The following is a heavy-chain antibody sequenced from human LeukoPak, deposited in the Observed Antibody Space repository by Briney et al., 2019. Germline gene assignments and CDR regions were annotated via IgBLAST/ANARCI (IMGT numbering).Heavy chain of an antibody. Sequence: PSQTLSLTCTVSGGSISSGSYYWSWIRQPAGKGLEWIGRIYTSGSTNYNPSLKSRVTISVDTSKNQFSLKLSSVTAADTAVYYCARGYNPPGLDYWGQGTLVTVSS. V-gene: IGHV4-61*02. CDR3: ARGYNPPGLDY. J-gene: IGHJ4*02. CDR2: IYTSGST. CDR1: GGSISSGSYY. D-gene: IGHD1-1*01.